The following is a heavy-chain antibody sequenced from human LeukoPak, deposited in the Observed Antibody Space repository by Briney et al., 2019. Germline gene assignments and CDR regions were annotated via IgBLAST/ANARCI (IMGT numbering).Heavy chain of an antibody. D-gene: IGHD6-19*01. Sequence: GASVKVSCKASGYTFTGYYMHWVRQAPGQGLEWMGWINPNSGGTNYAQKFQGRVTMTRDTSISTAYMELSRLRSDDTAVYYCARVDSSCWLYFDYWGQGTLVTVPS. CDR1: GYTFTGYY. J-gene: IGHJ4*02. CDR3: ARVDSSCWLYFDY. CDR2: INPNSGGT. V-gene: IGHV1-2*02.